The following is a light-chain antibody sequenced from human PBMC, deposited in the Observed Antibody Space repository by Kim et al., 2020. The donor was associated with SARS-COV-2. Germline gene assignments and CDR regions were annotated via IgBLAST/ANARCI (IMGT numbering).Light chain of an antibody. Sequence: SYELTQPPSVSVSPGQTASITCSGDKLGDKYACWYQQKPGQSPVLVIYQDSKRPSGIPERFSGSNSGNTATLTISGTQAMDEADYYCQPWDSSSHVVFGGGTQLTVL. CDR3: QPWDSSSHVV. J-gene: IGLJ2*01. CDR1: KLGDKY. V-gene: IGLV3-1*01. CDR2: QDS.